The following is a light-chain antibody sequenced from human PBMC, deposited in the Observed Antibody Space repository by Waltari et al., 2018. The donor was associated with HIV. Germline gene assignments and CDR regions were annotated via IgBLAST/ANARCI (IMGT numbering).Light chain of an antibody. V-gene: IGKV3-20*01. J-gene: IGKJ1*01. CDR3: QQYGSSPRT. Sequence: EIVLTQSPGTLSLSPGERDTLSCRASQSVSSCYFAWYQQKPGQAPRLPIYTASTRAAGIPDRFSGSGSGTDFTLTVSRLEPEDFAEYYCQQYGSSPRTFGQGTKVEIK. CDR1: QSVSSCY. CDR2: TAS.